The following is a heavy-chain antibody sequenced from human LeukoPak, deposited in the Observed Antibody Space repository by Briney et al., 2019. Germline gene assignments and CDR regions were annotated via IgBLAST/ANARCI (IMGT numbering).Heavy chain of an antibody. CDR3: ARDQTIFGVVIAFDY. J-gene: IGHJ4*02. V-gene: IGHV4-61*02. CDR2: IYTSGST. CDR1: GGSISSGSYY. D-gene: IGHD3-3*01. Sequence: SETLSLTCTVSGGSISSGSYYWSWIRQPAGKGLEWIGRIYTSGSTNYNPSLKSRVTISVDTSKNQFSLKLSSVTAAYTAVYYCARDQTIFGVVIAFDYWGQGTLVTVSS.